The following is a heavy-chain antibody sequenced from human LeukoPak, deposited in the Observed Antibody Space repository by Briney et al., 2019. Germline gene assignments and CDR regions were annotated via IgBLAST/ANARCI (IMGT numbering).Heavy chain of an antibody. Sequence: GASVKVSCKASGSTFSSYAISWVRQAPGQGLEWMGGIIPIFGTANYAQKFQGRVTITADESTSTAYMELSSLRSEDTAVYYCAAGDTAMTYFDYWGQGTLVTVSS. CDR3: AAGDTAMTYFDY. CDR2: IIPIFGTA. CDR1: GSTFSSYA. D-gene: IGHD5-18*01. J-gene: IGHJ4*02. V-gene: IGHV1-69*13.